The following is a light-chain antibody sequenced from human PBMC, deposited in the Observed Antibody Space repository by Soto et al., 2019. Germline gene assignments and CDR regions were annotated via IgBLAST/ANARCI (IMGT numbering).Light chain of an antibody. Sequence: DIQMTQSPSTLSASVGDRVTITCRASQSISSWLAWYQQKPGKAPKLLIYRASSLESGDPSRLSGSGSGTEFTLTISSLQPDDFATYYCQQYNSFPITFGQGTRLEIK. CDR2: RAS. V-gene: IGKV1-5*03. CDR3: QQYNSFPIT. J-gene: IGKJ5*01. CDR1: QSISSW.